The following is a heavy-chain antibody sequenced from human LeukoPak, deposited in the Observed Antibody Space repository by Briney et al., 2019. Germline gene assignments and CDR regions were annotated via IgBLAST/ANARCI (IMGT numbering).Heavy chain of an antibody. CDR2: IYSGVPT. CDR1: GVSISGFY. Sequence: SETLSLTCTTSGVSISGFYWSWVRQPPGKGLEWIGNIYSGVPTYFNPSLKSRVIISVDTSKNQFSLNLTSVTAADTAMYYCVQTTGWPGFDYWGKGILVTVSS. J-gene: IGHJ4*02. CDR3: VQTTGWPGFDY. V-gene: IGHV4-4*09. D-gene: IGHD1-1*01.